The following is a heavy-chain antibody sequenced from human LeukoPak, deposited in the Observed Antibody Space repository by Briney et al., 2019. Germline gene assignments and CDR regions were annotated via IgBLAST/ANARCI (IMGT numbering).Heavy chain of an antibody. V-gene: IGHV3-7*01. CDR3: ARYAGHYDFWSGYLQRPSLFDY. D-gene: IGHD3-3*01. Sequence: GGSLRLSCAASGFTFSSYTMSWVRQAPGKGLEWVANIKQDGSEKYYVDSVKGRFTISRDNAKNSLYLQMNSLRAEDTAVYYCARYAGHYDFWSGYLQRPSLFDYWGQGTLVTVSS. CDR2: IKQDGSEK. CDR1: GFTFSSYT. J-gene: IGHJ4*02.